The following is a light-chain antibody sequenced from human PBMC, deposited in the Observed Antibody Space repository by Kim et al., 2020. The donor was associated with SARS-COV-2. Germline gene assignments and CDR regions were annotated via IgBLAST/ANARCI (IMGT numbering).Light chain of an antibody. CDR2: RNN. Sequence: QTAPLTGPGSTSEVGQRGAAQMKQHQGHPPKRLSYRNNNRPSGISERFAASRSGNTASLTITGLQPEDEADYYCSSWDTSLGGYVFGTGTKVTVL. CDR1: TSEVGQRG. V-gene: IGLV10-54*01. J-gene: IGLJ1*01. CDR3: SSWDTSLGGYV.